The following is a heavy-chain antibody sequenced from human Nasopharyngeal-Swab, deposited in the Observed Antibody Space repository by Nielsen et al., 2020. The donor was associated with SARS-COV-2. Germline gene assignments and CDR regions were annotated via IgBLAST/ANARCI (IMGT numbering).Heavy chain of an antibody. CDR3: ARASSSGWYRPFDY. V-gene: IGHV3-7*03. CDR1: GFTFTTYW. CDR2: IKEDGSEK. J-gene: IGHJ4*02. Sequence: GESLKISCAASGFTFTTYWMTWVRQAPGKGLEWVANIKEDGSEKNYVDSVKGRFTISRDNTKNSLYLQMHSLGAEDTAVYYCARASSSGWYRPFDYWGQGTLVTVSS. D-gene: IGHD6-19*01.